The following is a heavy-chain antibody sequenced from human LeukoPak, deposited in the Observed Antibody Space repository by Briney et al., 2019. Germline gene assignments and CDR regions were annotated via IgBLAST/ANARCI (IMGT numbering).Heavy chain of an antibody. CDR3: ANDYRSGSFHDF. D-gene: IGHD3-10*01. V-gene: IGHV3-23*01. CDR2: ISRRDDYT. J-gene: IGHJ4*02. Sequence: GGSLRLSCAASGFAFSSYAMSWVRQPPGKGLEWASVISRRDDYTYYADSVKGRFTISRDNSKNTLYLQMNTLRAEDAAVYYCANDYRSGSFHDFWGQGTLVTVSS. CDR1: GFAFSSYA.